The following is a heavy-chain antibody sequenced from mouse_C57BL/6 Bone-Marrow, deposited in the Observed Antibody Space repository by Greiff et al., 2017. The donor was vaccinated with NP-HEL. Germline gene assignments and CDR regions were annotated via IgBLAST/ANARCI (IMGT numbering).Heavy chain of an antibody. V-gene: IGHV2-2*01. J-gene: IGHJ4*01. CDR2: IWSGGST. CDR1: GFSLTSYG. D-gene: IGHD4-1*01. CDR3: ARNWDDPYAMDY. Sequence: VQLKQSGPGLVQPSQSLSITCTVSGFSLTSYGVHWVRQSPGKGLEWLGVIWSGGSTDSNAAFISRLSISKDNSKSQVFFKMNSRQADDTAIYYCARNWDDPYAMDYWGQGTSVTVAS.